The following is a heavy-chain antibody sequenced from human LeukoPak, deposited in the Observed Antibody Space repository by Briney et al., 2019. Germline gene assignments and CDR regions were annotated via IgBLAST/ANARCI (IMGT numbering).Heavy chain of an antibody. CDR1: GGTFSSYA. J-gene: IGHJ3*02. D-gene: IGHD5-18*01. CDR3: ARSDLDTAMAPGAFDI. Sequence: SVKVSCKASGGTFSSYAISWVRQAPGQGLEWMGGIIPIFGTANYAQKFQGRVTITTDESTSTACMELSSLRSEDTAVYYCARSDLDTAMAPGAFDIWGQGTMVTVSS. CDR2: IIPIFGTA. V-gene: IGHV1-69*05.